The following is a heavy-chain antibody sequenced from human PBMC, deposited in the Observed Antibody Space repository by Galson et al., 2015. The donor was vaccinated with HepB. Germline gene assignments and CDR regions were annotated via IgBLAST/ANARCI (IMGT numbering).Heavy chain of an antibody. V-gene: IGHV3-30*06. CDR1: GFAFGAYA. CDR2: VSHDETKK. J-gene: IGHJ3*01. CDR3: ATVGWVMTPGFDV. D-gene: IGHD2-21*02. Sequence: SLRLSCAASGFAFGAYAMHWVRQTPVKSLECVAYVSHDETKKHYAGSVQGRFTVSRDNSKDTLFLQMNSLRSDDTALYYCATVGWVMTPGFDVWGRGAMVTVSS.